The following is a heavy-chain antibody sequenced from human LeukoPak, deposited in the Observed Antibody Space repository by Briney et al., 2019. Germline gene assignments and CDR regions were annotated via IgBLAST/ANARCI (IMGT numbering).Heavy chain of an antibody. D-gene: IGHD4-11*01. CDR1: GYTFTSYY. J-gene: IGHJ4*02. Sequence: ASVKVSCKASGYTFTSYYTHWVRQAPGQGLEWMGIINPSGGSTSYAQKFQGRVTMTRDTSASTVYMELSSLRSEDTAVYYCARAPRDSNYYNYWGQGTLVTVSS. CDR3: ARAPRDSNYYNY. V-gene: IGHV1-46*01. CDR2: INPSGGST.